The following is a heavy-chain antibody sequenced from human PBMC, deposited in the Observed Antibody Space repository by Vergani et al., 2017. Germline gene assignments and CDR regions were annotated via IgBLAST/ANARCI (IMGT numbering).Heavy chain of an antibody. Sequence: QVQLQESGPGLLKPSEPLSPTCSVSGYPISRVYYCGWIRHPPGKGLEWIATVFHSGSAYYNPSLRRRVTISVETSKNQFSLRLTTLTAADTAVYYCARQYWVSEGVSAFETWGRGIEVAVSS. CDR1: GYPISRVYY. CDR2: VFHSGSA. CDR3: ARQYWVSEGVSAFET. J-gene: IGHJ3*02. V-gene: IGHV4-38-2*02. D-gene: IGHD2/OR15-2a*01.